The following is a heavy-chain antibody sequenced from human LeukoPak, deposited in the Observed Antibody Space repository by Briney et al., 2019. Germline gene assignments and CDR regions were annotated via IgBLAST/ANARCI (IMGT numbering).Heavy chain of an antibody. V-gene: IGHV4-34*01. Sequence: PSETLSLTCAVYGGSFSGYYWSWIRQPPGKGLEWIGEINHSGSTNYNPSLKSRVTISVGTSKNQFSLKLSSVTAADTAVYYCARHQAINNYDILTGYLNWFDPWGQGTLVTVSS. CDR2: INHSGST. CDR1: GGSFSGYY. D-gene: IGHD3-9*01. CDR3: ARHQAINNYDILTGYLNWFDP. J-gene: IGHJ5*02.